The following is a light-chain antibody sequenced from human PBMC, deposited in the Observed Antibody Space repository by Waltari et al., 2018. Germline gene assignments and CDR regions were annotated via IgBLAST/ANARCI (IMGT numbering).Light chain of an antibody. J-gene: IGLJ3*02. V-gene: IGLV3-1*01. Sequence: SYDLTQPPSVSVSPGQTASLTCSGHEFNKTYVPWYQQKPGQTPVLVIYQDTKRPSGIPERFSGSTSGNIATLTISGTQAMDEADYYCQAWDTSTAVVFGGGTKLTVL. CDR3: QAWDTSTAVV. CDR2: QDT. CDR1: EFNKTY.